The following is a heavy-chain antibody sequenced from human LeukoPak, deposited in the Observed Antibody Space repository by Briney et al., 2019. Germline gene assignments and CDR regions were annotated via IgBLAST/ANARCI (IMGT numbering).Heavy chain of an antibody. V-gene: IGHV3-21*01. Sequence: GGSLRLSCAASGFTFSSYSMNWVRQAPGKGLEWVSSISSSSSYIYYADSVKGRFTISRDNAKNSLYLQMKSLRAEDTAVYYCARARGATTVDYWGQGTLVTVSS. CDR1: GFTFSSYS. CDR3: ARARGATTVDY. D-gene: IGHD1-26*01. CDR2: ISSSSSYI. J-gene: IGHJ4*02.